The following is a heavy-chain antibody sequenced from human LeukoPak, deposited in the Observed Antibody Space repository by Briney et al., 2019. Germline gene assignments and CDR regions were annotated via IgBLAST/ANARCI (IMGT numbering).Heavy chain of an antibody. CDR2: ISGYQGST. D-gene: IGHD3-22*01. CDR3: ALDSSGRYYLGDY. CDR1: GYTFTNYG. V-gene: IGHV1-18*01. Sequence: ASVKVSCKASGYTFTNYGITWVRQAPGQGLEWMGWISGYQGSTNYAQKLQGRVTMTTDTSTSTAYMELRSLRSDDTAVYYCALDSSGRYYLGDYWGQGTLVTVSS. J-gene: IGHJ4*02.